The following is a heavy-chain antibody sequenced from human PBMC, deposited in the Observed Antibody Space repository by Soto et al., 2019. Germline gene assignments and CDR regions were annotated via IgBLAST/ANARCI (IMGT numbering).Heavy chain of an antibody. CDR3: ARDRDMLRFGDPLGAFGI. CDR1: GYTFTSYA. Sequence: QVQLVQSGAEVKKPGASVKVSCKASGYTFTSYAMHWVRQAPGQRLEWMGWINAGNGNTKYSQKFQGRVTITRDTSASTAYMELSSLRSEDTAVYYCARDRDMLRFGDPLGAFGIWGQGTMVTVSS. V-gene: IGHV1-3*01. J-gene: IGHJ3*02. D-gene: IGHD3-10*01. CDR2: INAGNGNT.